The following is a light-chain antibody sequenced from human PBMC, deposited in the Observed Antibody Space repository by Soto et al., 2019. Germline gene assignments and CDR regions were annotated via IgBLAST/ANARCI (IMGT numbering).Light chain of an antibody. J-gene: IGKJ4*01. Sequence: EIVLTQSPGTLSLSPGGRATLSCRASQSVSSYLAWYQQKPGQAPRLLIYDASNRATGIPARFSGSGSGTDFTLTISSLEPEDFAVYYCHQRSNWPLTFGGGTKVDIK. CDR1: QSVSSY. CDR2: DAS. V-gene: IGKV3-11*01. CDR3: HQRSNWPLT.